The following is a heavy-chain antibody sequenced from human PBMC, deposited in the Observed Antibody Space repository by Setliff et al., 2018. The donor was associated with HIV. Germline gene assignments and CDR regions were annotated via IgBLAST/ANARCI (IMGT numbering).Heavy chain of an antibody. V-gene: IGHV4-31*03. CDR2: IYASGSP. CDR1: GGSMNSGGYC. Sequence: KTSETLSLTCTVSGGSMNSGGYCWTWIRQHPGKGLEWIGYIYASGSPDYNPSLESRVTISSDTSKNQFSLKLKSVTGADTAVYYCARVFHSLPTGLNDPFDMWGQGTLVTVSS. J-gene: IGHJ3*02. CDR3: ARVFHSLPTGLNDPFDM. D-gene: IGHD4-17*01.